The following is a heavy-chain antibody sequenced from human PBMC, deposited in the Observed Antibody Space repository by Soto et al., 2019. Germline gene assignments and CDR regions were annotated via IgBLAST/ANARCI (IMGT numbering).Heavy chain of an antibody. J-gene: IGHJ6*02. CDR1: GGTFSSYA. D-gene: IGHD1-20*01. CDR3: GIIGYNNDLDV. CDR2: IIPVFNSP. V-gene: IGHV1-69*06. Sequence: QVQLVQSGAEVKRPGSSVKVSCKASGGTFSSYAFSWVRQAPGQGLEWMGGIIPVFNSPSLAQNLHGRVTVTADKSTSTAYMELSALSFEDTAVYYCGIIGYNNDLDVWGQGTPVIVSS.